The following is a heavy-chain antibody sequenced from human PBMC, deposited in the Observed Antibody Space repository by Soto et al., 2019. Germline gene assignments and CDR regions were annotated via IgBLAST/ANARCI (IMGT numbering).Heavy chain of an antibody. V-gene: IGHV1-69*13. J-gene: IGHJ5*02. Sequence: SVEVSCKASGGTFSSYAVSWVRQAPGQGLEWMGGIIPIFGTANYAQKFQGRVTITADESTSTAYMELSSLRSEDTAVYYCARRVHDILPGELNWFDPWGPG. CDR3: ARRVHDILPGELNWFDP. CDR2: IIPIFGTA. D-gene: IGHD3-9*01. CDR1: GGTFSSYA.